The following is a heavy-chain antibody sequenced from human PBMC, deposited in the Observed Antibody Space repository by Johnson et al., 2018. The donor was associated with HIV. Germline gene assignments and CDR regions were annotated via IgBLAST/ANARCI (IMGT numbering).Heavy chain of an antibody. D-gene: IGHD1-26*01. J-gene: IGHJ3*02. V-gene: IGHV3-20*04. CDR2: INWNGVRT. Sequence: QLVESGGCVVRPGGSLRLSCAAAGFTFDDYGMSWVRQAPGKGLEWVSGINWNGVRTGYLDSMKGRFTISRDNAKNSLYLQMNSLRAEDTAVYYCARGSEDAFDIWGQGTMVTVSS. CDR3: ARGSEDAFDI. CDR1: GFTFDDYG.